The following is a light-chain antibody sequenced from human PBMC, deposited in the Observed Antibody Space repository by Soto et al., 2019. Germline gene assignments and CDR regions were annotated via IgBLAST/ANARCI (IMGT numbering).Light chain of an antibody. CDR2: ASS. Sequence: DIQLTQSPSFVSASVGDRVTITCRASQGISSYLAWYQQTPGKAPKLLIYASSTLQSGVPSRFSGSGSGTEFTLTISSLQPEDFATYYCQQLNTFPVTFGQGTRLDI. CDR1: QGISSY. J-gene: IGKJ5*01. CDR3: QQLNTFPVT. V-gene: IGKV1-9*01.